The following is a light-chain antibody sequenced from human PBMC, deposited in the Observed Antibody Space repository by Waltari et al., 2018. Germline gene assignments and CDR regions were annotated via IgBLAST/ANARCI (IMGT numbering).Light chain of an antibody. Sequence: SHELTQPPSVSVSPGHTARITCSGAALPTKYIYWYQQKAGQSPVMLIYEDNKRPSGIPERFSGASSGTLATLTVSGAVVEDEGDYYCYSTDSSSFPLFGGGTRLTVL. CDR2: EDN. J-gene: IGLJ3*02. V-gene: IGLV3-10*01. CDR1: ALPTKY. CDR3: YSTDSSSFPL.